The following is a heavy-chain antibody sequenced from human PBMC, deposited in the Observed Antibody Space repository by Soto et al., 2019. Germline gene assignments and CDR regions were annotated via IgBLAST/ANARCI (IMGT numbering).Heavy chain of an antibody. V-gene: IGHV3-23*01. CDR3: AIRKMRDGYSFDY. J-gene: IGHJ4*02. CDR2: ISGSGGST. D-gene: IGHD5-12*01. CDR1: GFTFSSYA. Sequence: EVQLLESGGGLVQPGGSLRLSCAASGFTFSSYAMSWVRQAPGKGLEWVSAISGSGGSTYYADSVKGRFTISRDNSKNTLYLQMNSLRAEDTAVYYCAIRKMRDGYSFDYWGQGTLVTVSS.